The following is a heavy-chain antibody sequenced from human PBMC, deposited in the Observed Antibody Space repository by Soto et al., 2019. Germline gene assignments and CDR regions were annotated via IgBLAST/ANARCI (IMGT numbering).Heavy chain of an antibody. CDR3: AREDIVVAVAATHFDY. CDR1: GFTFSSYS. Sequence: PGGSLRLSCAASGFTFSSYSMNWVRQAPGKGLEWVSSISSSSSYIYYADSVKGRFTISRDNAKNSLYLQMNSLRAEDKAVYYCAREDIVVAVAATHFDYWGQGTLVTVSS. CDR2: ISSSSSYI. J-gene: IGHJ4*02. D-gene: IGHD2-15*01. V-gene: IGHV3-21*01.